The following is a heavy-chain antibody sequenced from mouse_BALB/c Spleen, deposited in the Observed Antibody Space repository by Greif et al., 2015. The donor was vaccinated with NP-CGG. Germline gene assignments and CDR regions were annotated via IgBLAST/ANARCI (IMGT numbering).Heavy chain of an antibody. V-gene: IGHV1S56*01. CDR2: IFPGNLNT. CDR1: GYTFTSYY. CDR3: TRDAMDY. J-gene: IGHJ4*01. Sequence: QVQLQQPGPELVKPGASVRIPCKASGYTFTSYYIHWVKQRPGQGLEWIGWIFPGNLNTKYNEKFKGKATLTADKSSSTAYMQLSSLTSEDSAVYFCTRDAMDYWGQGTSVTVSS.